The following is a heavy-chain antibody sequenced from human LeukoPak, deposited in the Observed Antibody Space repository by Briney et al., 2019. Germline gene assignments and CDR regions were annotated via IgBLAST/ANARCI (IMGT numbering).Heavy chain of an antibody. D-gene: IGHD2-15*01. J-gene: IGHJ3*02. Sequence: PSETLSLTCSVPGVSLSNSGYYWGWIRQPPGKGLEWIGRIYYNGSTYYNPSLKSQLTISVDPSKSQVSLTFNSLPAPYLAVYYCASGYCIGGSRYSRINDAFDIWGQGTMVTGSS. CDR3: ASGYCIGGSRYSRINDAFDI. CDR2: IYYNGST. V-gene: IGHV4-39*01. CDR1: GVSLSNSGYY.